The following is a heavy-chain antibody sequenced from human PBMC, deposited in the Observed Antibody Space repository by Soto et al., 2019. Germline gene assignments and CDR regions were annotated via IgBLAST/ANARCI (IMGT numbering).Heavy chain of an antibody. CDR3: ARITIFGVVPPYYYYGMDV. CDR2: IIPIFGTA. D-gene: IGHD3-3*01. CDR1: GGTFSSYA. J-gene: IGHJ6*02. V-gene: IGHV1-69*13. Sequence: ASVKVSCKASGGTFSSYAISWVRQAPGQGLEWMGGIIPIFGTANYAQKFQGRVTITADESTSIAYMELSSLRSEDTAVYYCARITIFGVVPPYYYYGMDVWGQGTTVTVSS.